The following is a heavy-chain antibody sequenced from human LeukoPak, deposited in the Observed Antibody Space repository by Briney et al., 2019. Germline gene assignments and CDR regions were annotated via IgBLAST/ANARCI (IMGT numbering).Heavy chain of an antibody. D-gene: IGHD1-26*01. CDR2: IYSSGST. CDR1: GGSISIYY. CDR3: VRDRELTY. V-gene: IGHV4-59*01. J-gene: IGHJ4*02. Sequence: SETLSLTCTVSGGSISIYYWSWLRQPPGKGLEWIGYIYSSGSTIYNPSLRSRVTISVDTSKNQFSLKLNSVTAADTAVYYCVRDRELTYWSQGTLVTVSS.